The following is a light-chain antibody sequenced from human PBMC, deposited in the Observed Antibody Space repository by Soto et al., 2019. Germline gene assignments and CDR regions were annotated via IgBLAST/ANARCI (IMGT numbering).Light chain of an antibody. V-gene: IGLV1-40*01. Sequence: QSVLTQPPSVSGAPGPRVTISCTGSSSKNGAGYDVHWYQQLPGTAPKLLIYGNSNRPSGVPDRFSGSKSGTSASLAITGLQAEDEADYYCQSYDSSLSGPCGFGTGTKVTVL. CDR3: QSYDSSLSGPCG. J-gene: IGLJ1*01. CDR2: GNS. CDR1: SSKNGAGYD.